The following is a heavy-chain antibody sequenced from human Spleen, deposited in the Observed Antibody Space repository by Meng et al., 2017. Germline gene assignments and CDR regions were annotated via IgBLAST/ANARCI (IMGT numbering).Heavy chain of an antibody. CDR2: TYYRSKWYN. CDR3: ARAPDVWFDP. Sequence: QVQLQQSGPGQVKPSQTLSLTCAISGDSVSSKSGAWNWIRQSPSRGFEWLGRTYYRSKWYNDYAVSVKGRIIIDADTFKNQFSLQLNSVTPEDTAVYYCARAPDVWFDPWGQGTLVTVSS. V-gene: IGHV6-1*01. J-gene: IGHJ5*02. CDR1: GDSVSSKSGA.